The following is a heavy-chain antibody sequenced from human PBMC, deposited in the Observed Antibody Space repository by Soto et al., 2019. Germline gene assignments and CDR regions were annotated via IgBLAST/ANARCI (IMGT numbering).Heavy chain of an antibody. J-gene: IGHJ1*01. D-gene: IGHD4-17*01. CDR2: ISAYNGNT. Sequence: ASVKVCCKASGYTFTSYAMRWVRQAPGQGLEWMGWISAYNGNTNYAQKLQGRVTMTTDTSTSTAYMELRSLRSDDTAVYYCARYHPPYGDFQHWGQGTLVTVSS. CDR3: ARYHPPYGDFQH. V-gene: IGHV1-18*01. CDR1: GYTFTSYA.